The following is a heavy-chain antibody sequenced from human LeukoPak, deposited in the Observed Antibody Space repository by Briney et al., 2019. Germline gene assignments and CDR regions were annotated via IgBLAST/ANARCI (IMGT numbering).Heavy chain of an antibody. V-gene: IGHV3-30-3*01. CDR2: ISYDGSNK. D-gene: IGHD3-9*01. J-gene: IGHJ4*02. CDR1: GFTFSSYA. CDR3: ARDKLRYFDWLY. Sequence: GGSLRLSCAASGFTFSSYAMHWVRQAPGKGLEWVAVISYDGSNKYYADSVKGRFTISRDNSKNTLYLQMNSLRAEDTAVYYCARDKLRYFDWLYWGQGTLVTVSS.